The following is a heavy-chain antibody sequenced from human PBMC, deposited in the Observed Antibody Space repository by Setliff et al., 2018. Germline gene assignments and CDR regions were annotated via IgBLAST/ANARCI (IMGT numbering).Heavy chain of an antibody. D-gene: IGHD2-21*02. CDR2: IGHTGSI. V-gene: IGHV4-38-2*02. Sequence: PSETLSLTCTVSGYSISSGYIWDWIRQPPGKGLEWVGNIGHTGSINYNPSLKSRLTISRDTSKNQVSLKLNSVTATDTAVYYCARDLGHGGDSDYWGQGILVTV. CDR1: GYSISSGYI. J-gene: IGHJ4*02. CDR3: ARDLGHGGDSDY.